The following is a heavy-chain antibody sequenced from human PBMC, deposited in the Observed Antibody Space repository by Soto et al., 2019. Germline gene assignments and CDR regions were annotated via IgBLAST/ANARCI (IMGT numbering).Heavy chain of an antibody. CDR2: ISGSGGST. J-gene: IGHJ4*02. CDR1: GFTFSSYA. CDR3: AKPFWSGPHPFDY. D-gene: IGHD3-3*01. V-gene: IGHV3-23*01. Sequence: EVQLLESGGGLVQPGGSLSLSCAASGFTFSSYAMSCVRQAPGKGLEWVSAISGSGGSTYYADSVKGRFTISRDNSKNTLYLQMNSLRAEDTAVYYCAKPFWSGPHPFDYWGQGTLVTVSS.